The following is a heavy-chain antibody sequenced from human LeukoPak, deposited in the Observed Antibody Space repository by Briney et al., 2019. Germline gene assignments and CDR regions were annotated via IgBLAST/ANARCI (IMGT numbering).Heavy chain of an antibody. V-gene: IGHV3-48*02. CDR2: ITADSGTT. J-gene: IGHJ4*02. Sequence: GGSLRLSCAASGFTFSSYGMHWVRQAPGKGLEWVSYITADSGTTYYADSVKGRFTISRDNAKNSLYLQMNSLRDEDTAVYCCASRDYFDYWGQGTLVTVSS. CDR3: ASRDYFDY. CDR1: GFTFSSYG.